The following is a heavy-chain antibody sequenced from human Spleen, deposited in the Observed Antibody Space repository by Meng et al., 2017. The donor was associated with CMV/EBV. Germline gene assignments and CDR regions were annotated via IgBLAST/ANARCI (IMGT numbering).Heavy chain of an antibody. D-gene: IGHD2-15*01. CDR3: ARYVVVSGFVDY. CDR1: GYTFTSYG. CDR2: ISAYNGNT. J-gene: IGHJ4*02. Sequence: QVKLVQTGAEVKKPGPQVRFSGKASGYTFTSYGISWVRQAPGQGLEWMGWISAYNGNTNYAQKLQGRVTMTTDTSTSTAYMELRSLRSDDTAVYYCARYVVVSGFVDYWGQGTLVTVSS. V-gene: IGHV1-18*01.